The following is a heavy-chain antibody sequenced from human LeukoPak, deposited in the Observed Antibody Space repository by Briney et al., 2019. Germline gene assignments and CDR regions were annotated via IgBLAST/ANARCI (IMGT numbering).Heavy chain of an antibody. J-gene: IGHJ4*02. Sequence: GGSLRLSCAASGFTFSDDYMSWIRQAPGKGLEWVSYISSGGSVMYYADSVKGRFTISRDNAKNSLYLQVNSLRAEDTAVYYCAGGGGSYYFDSWGQGTLVTVSS. V-gene: IGHV3-11*04. CDR1: GFTFSDDY. CDR2: ISSGGSVM. CDR3: AGGGGSYYFDS. D-gene: IGHD1-26*01.